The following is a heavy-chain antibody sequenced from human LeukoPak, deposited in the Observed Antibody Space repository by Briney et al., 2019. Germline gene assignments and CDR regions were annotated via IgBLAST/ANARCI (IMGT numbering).Heavy chain of an antibody. CDR1: GGSFSGYY. J-gene: IGHJ6*03. Sequence: SETLPLTCAVYGGSFSGYYWSWIRQPPGKGLEWIGEINHSGSTNYNPSLKSRVTISVDTSKNQFSLKLSSVTAADTAVYYRARGQKGSRVIAIRVPGYYYYMDVWGKGTTVTVSS. V-gene: IGHV4-34*01. CDR3: ARGQKGSRVIAIRVPGYYYYMDV. CDR2: INHSGST. D-gene: IGHD2-21*01.